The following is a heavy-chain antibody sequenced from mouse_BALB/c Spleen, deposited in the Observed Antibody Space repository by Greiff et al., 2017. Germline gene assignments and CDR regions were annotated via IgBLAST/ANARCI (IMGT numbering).Heavy chain of an antibody. Sequence: EVKLQESGAELVKPGASVKLSCTASGFNIKDTYMHWVKQRPEQGLEWIGRIDPANGNTKYDPKFQGKATITADTSSNTAYLQLSSLTSEDTAVYYCANDGYYVRGYYAMDYWGQGTSVTVSS. J-gene: IGHJ4*01. CDR1: GFNIKDTY. V-gene: IGHV14-3*02. CDR3: ANDGYYVRGYYAMDY. CDR2: IDPANGNT. D-gene: IGHD2-3*01.